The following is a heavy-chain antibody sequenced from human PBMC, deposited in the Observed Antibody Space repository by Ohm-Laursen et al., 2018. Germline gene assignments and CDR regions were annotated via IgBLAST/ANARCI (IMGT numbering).Heavy chain of an antibody. J-gene: IGHJ5*02. CDR2: IYHSGNT. CDR1: GYSISSGYY. Sequence: SETLSLTCPVSGYSISSGYYWGWIRQPPGKGLEWIGSIYHSGNTYYNPSLKSRVTISVDTSNQQFSLKLTSVTAADTAVYYCARGDFGDYNWFDPWGQGTRITVSS. V-gene: IGHV4-38-2*02. CDR3: ARGDFGDYNWFDP. D-gene: IGHD4-17*01.